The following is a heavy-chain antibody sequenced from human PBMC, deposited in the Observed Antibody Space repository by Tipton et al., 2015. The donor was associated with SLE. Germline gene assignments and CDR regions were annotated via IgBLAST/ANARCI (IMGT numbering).Heavy chain of an antibody. D-gene: IGHD3-3*01. CDR2: IWHDGSNK. CDR1: GFSFSSYD. CDR3: ARDGVKGVVPILDF. J-gene: IGHJ4*02. Sequence: SLRLSCAASGFSFSSYDMHWVRQAPGKGLEWVAVIWHDGSNKYYADSVKGRFTMSRDNSKNTLYLQMNSLRAEDTAMYYCARDGVKGVVPILDFWGQGTLVTVSS. V-gene: IGHV3-33*01.